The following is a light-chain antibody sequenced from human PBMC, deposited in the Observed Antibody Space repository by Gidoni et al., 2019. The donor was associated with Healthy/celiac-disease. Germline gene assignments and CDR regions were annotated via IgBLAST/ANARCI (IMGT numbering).Light chain of an antibody. Sequence: EMVLTQPPGTLSLSPGERATLSCRASQSVSSSYLAWYQQKPGQAPRLLIYGASSRATGIPDRFSGSGSGTDFTLTISRLEPEDFAVYYCQQYATFGQGTKVEIK. J-gene: IGKJ1*01. CDR2: GAS. CDR1: QSVSSSY. V-gene: IGKV3-20*01. CDR3: QQYAT.